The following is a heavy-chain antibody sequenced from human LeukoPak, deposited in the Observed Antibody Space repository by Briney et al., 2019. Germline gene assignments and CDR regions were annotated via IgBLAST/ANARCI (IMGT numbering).Heavy chain of an antibody. V-gene: IGHV4-31*03. CDR2: IYYSGST. J-gene: IGHJ3*02. D-gene: IGHD3-22*01. Sequence: SQTLSLTCTVSGSSISSGGYYWSWIRQHPGKGLEWIGYIYYSGSTYYNPSLKSRVTISVDTSKNQFSLKLSSVTAADTAVYYCARDLETLYYYDSSGYYRHDAFDIWGQGTMVTVSS. CDR3: ARDLETLYYYDSSGYYRHDAFDI. CDR1: GSSISSGGYY.